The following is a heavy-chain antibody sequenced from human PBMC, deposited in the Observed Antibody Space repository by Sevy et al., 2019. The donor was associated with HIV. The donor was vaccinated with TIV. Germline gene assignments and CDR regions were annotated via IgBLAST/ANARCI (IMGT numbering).Heavy chain of an antibody. CDR1: GFTFSSYW. CDR2: IKQDGSEK. J-gene: IGHJ6*02. V-gene: IGHV3-7*03. D-gene: IGHD3-3*01. CDR3: ARDYDFWSGYHYGMDV. Sequence: GGSLRLSCAASGFTFSSYWMRWVRQAPGKGLEWVANIKQDGSEKYYVDSVKGRFTISRDNAKNSLYLQMNSLRAEDTAVYYCARDYDFWSGYHYGMDVWGQGTTVTVSS.